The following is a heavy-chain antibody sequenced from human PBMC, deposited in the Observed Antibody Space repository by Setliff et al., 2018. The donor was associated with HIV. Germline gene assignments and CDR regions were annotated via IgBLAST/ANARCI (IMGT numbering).Heavy chain of an antibody. D-gene: IGHD3-3*01. Sequence: GGSLRLSCAASGFPFSRCCMSWVRQAPGKGLEWVSGIGGSGTKTNYADSVKGRFTSSRDNSKNTLYLQMSSLRAEDTAVYYCAKDRSDYDFWSGYYVYWGQGTPVTVSS. CDR1: GFPFSRCC. CDR3: AKDRSDYDFWSGYYVY. J-gene: IGHJ4*02. CDR2: IGGSGTKT. V-gene: IGHV3-23*01.